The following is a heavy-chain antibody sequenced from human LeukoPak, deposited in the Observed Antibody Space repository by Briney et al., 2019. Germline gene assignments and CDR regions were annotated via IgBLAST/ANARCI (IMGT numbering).Heavy chain of an antibody. Sequence: GGSLRLSCAASGFTFRSYGMHWVRQAPGKGLGYVSAISSNGGTTYYANSVKGRFTISRDNSRDTLSLHMGSLRAEDMAMYYCARGRQWLLPDYWGQGTLVTVSS. CDR1: GFTFRSYG. D-gene: IGHD6-19*01. J-gene: IGHJ4*02. CDR3: ARGRQWLLPDY. CDR2: ISSNGGTT. V-gene: IGHV3-64*01.